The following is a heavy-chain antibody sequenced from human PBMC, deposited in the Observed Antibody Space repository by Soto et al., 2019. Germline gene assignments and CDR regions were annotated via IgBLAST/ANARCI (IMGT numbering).Heavy chain of an antibody. V-gene: IGHV3-23*01. CDR1: GFTFSSYA. CDR2: ISGSGGST. J-gene: IGHJ4*02. CDR3: AKDPSVYDYIWGSYRRGLYYFDY. Sequence: PGGSLRLSCAASGFTFSSYAMSWVRQAPGKGLEWVSAISGSGGSTYYADSVKGRFTISRDNSKNTLYLQMNSLRAEDTAVYYCAKDPSVYDYIWGSYRRGLYYFDYWGQGTLVTVSS. D-gene: IGHD3-16*02.